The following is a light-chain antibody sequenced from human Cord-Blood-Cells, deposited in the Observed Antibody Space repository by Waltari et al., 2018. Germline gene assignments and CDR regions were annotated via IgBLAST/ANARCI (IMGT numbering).Light chain of an antibody. CDR2: LNSDGSH. CDR3: QTWGTGIQGV. CDR1: SGHSSYA. V-gene: IGLV4-69*01. Sequence: QLVLTQSPSASASLGASVKLTCTLSSGHSSYAIAWHQQQPEKGPRYLMKLNSDGSHSEGDGIPDRCSCSSSGGERYLTISSLQSEDEADYYCQTWGTGIQGVFGGGTKLTVL. J-gene: IGLJ3*02.